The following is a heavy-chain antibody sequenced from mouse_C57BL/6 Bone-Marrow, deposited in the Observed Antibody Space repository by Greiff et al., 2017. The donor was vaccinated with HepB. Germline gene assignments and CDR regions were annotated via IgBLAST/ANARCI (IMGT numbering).Heavy chain of an antibody. CDR2: IDPETGGT. CDR1: GYTFTDYE. CDR3: TAQALYYAMDY. V-gene: IGHV1-15*01. J-gene: IGHJ4*01. Sequence: VQLQQSGAELVRPGASVTLSCKASGYTFTDYEMHWVKQTPVHGLEWIGAIDPETGGTAYNQKFKGKAILTADKSSSTAYMELRSLTSEDSAVYYLTAQALYYAMDYWGQGTPVTVSS. D-gene: IGHD3-2*02.